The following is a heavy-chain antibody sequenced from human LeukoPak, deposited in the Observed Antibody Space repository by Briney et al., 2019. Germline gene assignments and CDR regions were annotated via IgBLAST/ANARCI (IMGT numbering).Heavy chain of an antibody. CDR3: ASGGYYYGSGSYYPFDY. CDR1: GGTFSSYA. CDR2: IIPIFGTA. D-gene: IGHD3-10*01. Sequence: GSSAKVSCKASGGTFSSYAISWVRQAPGQGLEWMGGIIPIFGTANYAQKFQGKVAITTDESTSTAYMELSSLRSEDTAVYYCASGGYYYGSGSYYPFDYWGQGTLVTVSS. J-gene: IGHJ4*02. V-gene: IGHV1-69*05.